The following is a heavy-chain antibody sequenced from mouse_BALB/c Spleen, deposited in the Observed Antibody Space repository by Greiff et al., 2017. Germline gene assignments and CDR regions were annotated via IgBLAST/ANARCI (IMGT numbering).Heavy chain of an antibody. Sequence: EVQRVESGPGLVKPSQSLSLTCTVTGYSITSDYAWNWIRQFPGNKLEWMGYISYSGSTSYNPSLKSRISITRDTSKNQFFLQLNSVTTEDTATYYCARGRDGYYWGQGTTLTVSS. CDR3: ARGRDGYY. CDR1: GYSITSDYA. CDR2: ISYSGST. D-gene: IGHD2-3*01. V-gene: IGHV3-2*02. J-gene: IGHJ2*01.